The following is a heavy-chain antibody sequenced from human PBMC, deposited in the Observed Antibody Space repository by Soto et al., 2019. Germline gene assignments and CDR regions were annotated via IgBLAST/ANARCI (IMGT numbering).Heavy chain of an antibody. J-gene: IGHJ5*02. V-gene: IGHV6-1*01. CDR1: GDSVSSNGAA. Sequence: PSQTLSLTCAISGDSVSSNGAAWNWIRQSPSRGLEWLGRTYYRSKWYNDYAVSVKSRITINPDTSKSQFSLQLNSVTPEDTAVYYCARDKHDYFNRGIGFDTWGQGILVPVSS. D-gene: IGHD4-17*01. CDR2: TYYRSKWYN. CDR3: ARDKHDYFNRGIGFDT.